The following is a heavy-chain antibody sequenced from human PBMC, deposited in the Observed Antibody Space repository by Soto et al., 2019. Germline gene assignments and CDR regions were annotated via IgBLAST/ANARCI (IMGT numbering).Heavy chain of an antibody. CDR3: ARADRVNTGYWYFEL. CDR1: GGSISSGVYA. J-gene: IGHJ2*01. CDR2: SYRTRST. V-gene: IGHV4-30-2*01. D-gene: IGHD5-18*01. Sequence: TLSLTGALSGGSISSGVYAGSWIRQPPGKGLEGIGYSYRTRSTYYSPSLKSRVTIPVHWSNNQYSLKLSSVTAADMAVYSPARADRVNTGYWYFELWGSASL.